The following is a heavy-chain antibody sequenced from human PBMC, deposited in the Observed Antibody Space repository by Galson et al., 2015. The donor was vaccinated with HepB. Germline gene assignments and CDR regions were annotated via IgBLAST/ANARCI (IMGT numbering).Heavy chain of an antibody. V-gene: IGHV5-51*01. CDR1: GYSFTSYR. Sequence: SGAEVKKSGESPKISCKGSGYSFTSYRIGWVRQMPGKGLEWMGIIYPGDSDTTYSPSFQGQVTISVDKSISTAYLQWSSLKASDTAMYYCARRSYGDYWFDPWGQGTLVTVSS. CDR3: ARRSYGDYWFDP. D-gene: IGHD4-17*01. J-gene: IGHJ5*02. CDR2: IYPGDSDT.